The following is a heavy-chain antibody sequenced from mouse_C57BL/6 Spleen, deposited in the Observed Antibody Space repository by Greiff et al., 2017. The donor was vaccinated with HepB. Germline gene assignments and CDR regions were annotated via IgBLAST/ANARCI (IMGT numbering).Heavy chain of an antibody. CDR2: INPGSGGT. Sequence: QVQLQQSGAELVRPGTSVKVSCKASGYAFTNYLIEWVKQRPGQGLEWIGVINPGSGGTNYNEKFKGKATLTADKSSSTAYMQLSSLTSEDSAVYFCARAGAKGFDYWGQGTTLTVSS. V-gene: IGHV1-54*01. CDR1: GYAFTNYL. CDR3: ARAGAKGFDY. J-gene: IGHJ2*01.